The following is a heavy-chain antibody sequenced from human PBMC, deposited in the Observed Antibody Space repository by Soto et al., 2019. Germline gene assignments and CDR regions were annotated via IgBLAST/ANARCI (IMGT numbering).Heavy chain of an antibody. D-gene: IGHD5-12*01. Sequence: ASVKVSCKASGYTFTNYGISWVRQAPGQGLEWMGWISAYNGNTNYAQKLQARVTMTTDTSTSTAYMELRSPRSDDTAVYYCARGRDGYNVIGAFDIWGQGTVVTV. CDR1: GYTFTNYG. J-gene: IGHJ3*02. CDR3: ARGRDGYNVIGAFDI. CDR2: ISAYNGNT. V-gene: IGHV1-18*04.